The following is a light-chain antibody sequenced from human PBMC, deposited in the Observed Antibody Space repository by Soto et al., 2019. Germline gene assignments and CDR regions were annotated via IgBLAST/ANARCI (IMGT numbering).Light chain of an antibody. CDR3: QQYNSYSLT. CDR1: QSISSW. V-gene: IGKV1-5*01. Sequence: DIQMTQSPSTLSASVGDRVTITCRASQSISSWLAWYQQKPGKAPKLLIYDASSLESGVPSRFSGSGSGTEFTLTISSLQPDDFATYYCQQYNSYSLTFGQGTQLEI. J-gene: IGKJ5*01. CDR2: DAS.